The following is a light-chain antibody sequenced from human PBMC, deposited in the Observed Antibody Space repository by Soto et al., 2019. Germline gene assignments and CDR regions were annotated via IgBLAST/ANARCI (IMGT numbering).Light chain of an antibody. J-gene: IGLJ3*02. Sequence: QSALTQPASVSGSPGQSITISCTGTSSDVGGYNYVSWYQQHPGKAPKLMIYDVSARPSGVSNRFSGSKSDNTASLTISGLQAEDEADYYCSSYASSSTWVFGGGTKLTVL. CDR3: SSYASSSTWV. CDR1: SSDVGGYNY. CDR2: DVS. V-gene: IGLV2-14*01.